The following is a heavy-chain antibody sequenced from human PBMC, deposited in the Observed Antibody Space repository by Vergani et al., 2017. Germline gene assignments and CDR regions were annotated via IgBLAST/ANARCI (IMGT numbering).Heavy chain of an antibody. Sequence: QVQLEESGPGLVKPSETLSLTCTVSGGSFNTYYWSWIRQSPGKGLEWIGYIYSTGSTNYNPSLNSRVTMSVDTSKNQFSLKLSSVTAADTAVYYCAREGEGELPFDYWGQGTLVTVSS. J-gene: IGHJ4*02. CDR3: AREGEGELPFDY. D-gene: IGHD1-26*01. V-gene: IGHV4-59*13. CDR1: GGSFNTYY. CDR2: IYSTGST.